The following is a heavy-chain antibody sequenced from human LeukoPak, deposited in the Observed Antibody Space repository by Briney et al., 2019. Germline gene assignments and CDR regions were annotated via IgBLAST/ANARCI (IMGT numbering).Heavy chain of an antibody. J-gene: IGHJ3*02. CDR2: INHSGST. CDR1: GGSFSGYY. D-gene: IGHD2-15*01. CDR3: ASPGGYCSGGSCLDAFDI. V-gene: IGHV4-34*01. Sequence: SETLSLTCAVYGGSFSGYYWSWIRQPPGKGLEWIGEINHSGSTSYNPSLKSRVTISVDTSKNQFSLKLSSVTAADTAVYYCASPGGYCSGGSCLDAFDIWGQGTMVTVSS.